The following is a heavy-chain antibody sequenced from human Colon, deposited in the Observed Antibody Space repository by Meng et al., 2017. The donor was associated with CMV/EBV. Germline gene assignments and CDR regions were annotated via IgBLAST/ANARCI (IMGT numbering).Heavy chain of an antibody. D-gene: IGHD6-13*01. CDR2: IRTRPNGYAT. V-gene: IGHV3-73*01. Sequence: GESLKISCAASGFIFSGSAMHWVRQASGKGLEWVGRIRTRPNGYATAYAASVEGRFTISRDNSKNTLYLQMNSLRAEDTAVYYCASVRIAAGVSFDYWGQGTLVTVSS. J-gene: IGHJ4*02. CDR3: ASVRIAAGVSFDY. CDR1: GFIFSGSA.